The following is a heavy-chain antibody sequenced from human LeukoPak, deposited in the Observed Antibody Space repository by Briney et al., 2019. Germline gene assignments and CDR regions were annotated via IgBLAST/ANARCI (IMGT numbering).Heavy chain of an antibody. CDR2: IYYSGST. CDR3: AAVDDYGDYVTGFDP. J-gene: IGHJ5*02. V-gene: IGHV4-38-2*01. Sequence: KPSETLSLTCAVSGYSISSGYYWGWIRQPPGKGLEWIGSIYYSGSTYYNPSLKSRVTISVDTSKNQFSLKLSSVTAADTAVYYCAAVDDYGDYVTGFDPWGQGTLVTVSS. CDR1: GYSISSGYY. D-gene: IGHD4-17*01.